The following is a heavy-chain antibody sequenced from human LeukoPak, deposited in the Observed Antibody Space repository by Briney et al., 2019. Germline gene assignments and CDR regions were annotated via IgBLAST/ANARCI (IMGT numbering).Heavy chain of an antibody. J-gene: IGHJ5*02. CDR1: GYTFTGYY. D-gene: IGHD1-7*01. CDR3: ARVVRELELRGGPNWFDP. Sequence: ASVKVSCKASGYTFTGYYMHRVRQAPGQGLEWMGRISPNSGGTNYAQKFQGRVTMTRDTSISTAYMELSRLRSDDTAVYYCARVVRELELRGGPNWFDPWGQGTLVTVSS. CDR2: ISPNSGGT. V-gene: IGHV1-2*06.